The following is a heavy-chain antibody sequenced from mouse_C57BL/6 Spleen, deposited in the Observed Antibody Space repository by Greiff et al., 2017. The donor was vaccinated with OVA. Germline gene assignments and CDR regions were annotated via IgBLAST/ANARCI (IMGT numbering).Heavy chain of an antibody. V-gene: IGHV1-54*01. CDR2: INPGSGGT. CDR3: ARKDYGSSFDY. Sequence: QVQLQQSGAELVRPGTSVKVSCKASGYAFTNYLIEWVKQRPGQGLEWIGVINPGSGGTNYNEKFKGKATLTADKSSSTAYMQLSSLTSEDSAVYVCARKDYGSSFDYWGQGTTLTVSS. D-gene: IGHD1-1*01. J-gene: IGHJ2*01. CDR1: GYAFTNYL.